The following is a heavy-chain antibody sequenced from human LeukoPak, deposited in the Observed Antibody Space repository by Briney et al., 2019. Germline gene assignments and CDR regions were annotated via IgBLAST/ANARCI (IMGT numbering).Heavy chain of an antibody. CDR2: ISYDGSNK. Sequence: GGSLRLSCAASGFTFSSYAMHWVRQAPGKELEWVAVISYDGSNKYYADSVKGRFTISRDNSKNTLYLQMNSLRAEDTAAYYCAKAVGYSGYQSFDYWGQGTLVTVSS. J-gene: IGHJ4*02. CDR3: AKAVGYSGYQSFDY. D-gene: IGHD5-12*01. V-gene: IGHV3-30*04. CDR1: GFTFSSYA.